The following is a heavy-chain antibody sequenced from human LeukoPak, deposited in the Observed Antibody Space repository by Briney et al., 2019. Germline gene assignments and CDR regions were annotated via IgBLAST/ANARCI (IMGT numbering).Heavy chain of an antibody. Sequence: GGSLRLSCAASVFIINIFEMNWVRQAPGKGLEWVSYISSRGSIKYYADSVKGRFTISRDNAKNSLFLQMNSLRAEDTAVYYCARDGLHTAHFDYWGQGTLVTVSS. CDR3: ARDGLHTAHFDY. V-gene: IGHV3-48*03. D-gene: IGHD5-18*01. CDR2: ISSRGSIK. J-gene: IGHJ4*02. CDR1: VFIINIFE.